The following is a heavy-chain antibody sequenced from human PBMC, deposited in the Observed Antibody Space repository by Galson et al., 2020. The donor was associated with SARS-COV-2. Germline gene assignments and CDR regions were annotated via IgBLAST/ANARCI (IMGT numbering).Heavy chain of an antibody. Sequence: SRGGYYLSWIRQHPGKGLEWICHIYYSGSIYYNPSLKSRVTISVDTSKNQLSLKLSSLTAADTAVYYCASIKVATVRDYYDYGMEVWGQGTTVTVSS. CDR3: ASIKVATVRDYYDYGMEV. CDR2: IYYSGSI. V-gene: IGHV4-31*02. J-gene: IGHJ6*02. CDR1: SRGGYY. D-gene: IGHD5-12*01.